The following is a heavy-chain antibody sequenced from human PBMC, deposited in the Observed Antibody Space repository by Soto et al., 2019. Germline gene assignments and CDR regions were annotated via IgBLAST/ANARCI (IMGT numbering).Heavy chain of an antibody. Sequence: GGSLRLSCAASGFTFASYAMSWVRQAPGKGLEWVSSISSSGFSTYYADSVKGRFTVSRDNSKNTLYLQMNSLRAEDTAVYFCAKGVISQLERPSSIDYWGQGTLVTVSS. J-gene: IGHJ4*02. CDR2: ISSSGFST. CDR1: GFTFASYA. D-gene: IGHD1-1*01. CDR3: AKGVISQLERPSSIDY. V-gene: IGHV3-23*01.